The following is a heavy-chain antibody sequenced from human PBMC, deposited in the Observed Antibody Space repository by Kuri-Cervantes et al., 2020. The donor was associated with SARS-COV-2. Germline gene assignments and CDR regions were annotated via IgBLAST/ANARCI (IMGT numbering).Heavy chain of an antibody. D-gene: IGHD3-9*01. CDR1: GFMFSNYA. Sequence: GGSLRLSCAASGFMFSNYAMGWVRQAPGRGLEWVSTMSDSGGRSYNSVSVKGRFSISRDNSKNMLYLQMNSLRDEDTAIYYCAKMSPRDTSDSFRRKFHFDSWGQGTLVTVSS. CDR3: AKMSPRDTSDSFRRKFHFDS. J-gene: IGHJ4*02. CDR2: MSDSGGRS. V-gene: IGHV3-23*01.